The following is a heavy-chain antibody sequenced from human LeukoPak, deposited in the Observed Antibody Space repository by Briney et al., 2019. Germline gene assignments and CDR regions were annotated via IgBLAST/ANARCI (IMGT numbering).Heavy chain of an antibody. Sequence: GESLKISCKGSGYSFTTYWIGWVRQMPGKGLEWMGSIYPGDSDTRYSPSFQGQVTISADKSISTAYLQWNSLKASDTAMYYCARHKFVGSGSSPLDYWGQGTLVAVSS. J-gene: IGHJ4*02. V-gene: IGHV5-51*01. CDR2: IYPGDSDT. CDR1: GYSFTTYW. CDR3: ARHKFVGSGSSPLDY. D-gene: IGHD3-10*01.